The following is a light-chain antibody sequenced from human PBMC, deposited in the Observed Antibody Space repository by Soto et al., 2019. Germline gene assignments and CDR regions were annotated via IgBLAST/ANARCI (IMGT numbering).Light chain of an antibody. J-gene: IGLJ1*01. Sequence: QSVLTQPPSVSGAPGQRVTISCTGSSSNIGADYDVHWYQHLPGRAPKLLIYGNTDRPSGVPDRFSGSRSGTSASLAITGLQAEDEADYYCQSYDNTMSGYVFXTGTKVTVL. CDR3: QSYDNTMSGYV. CDR2: GNT. CDR1: SSNIGADYD. V-gene: IGLV1-40*01.